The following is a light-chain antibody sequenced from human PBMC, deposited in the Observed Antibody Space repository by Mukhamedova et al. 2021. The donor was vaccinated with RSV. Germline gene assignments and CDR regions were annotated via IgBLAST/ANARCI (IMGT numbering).Light chain of an antibody. Sequence: WGQQKPGKAPKLLIYKASSLESGVPSRFSGSGSGTEFTLTISSLQPDDFATYYCQQYSSYLYTFGQGTKLEIK. CDR2: KAS. CDR3: QQYSSYLYT. V-gene: IGKV1-5*03. J-gene: IGKJ2*01.